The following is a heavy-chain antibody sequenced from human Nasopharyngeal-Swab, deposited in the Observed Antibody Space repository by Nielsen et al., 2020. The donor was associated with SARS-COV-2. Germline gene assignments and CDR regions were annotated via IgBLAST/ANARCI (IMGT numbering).Heavy chain of an antibody. V-gene: IGHV4-34*01. CDR1: GGSFSGYY. Sequence: SETLSLTCAVYGGSFSGYYWSWIRQPPGKGLEWIGEINHSGSTNYNPSLKSRVTISVDTSKNQFSLKLSSVTAADTAVYYCARGRKIVAARWYFDLWGRGTLVTVSS. CDR3: ARGRKIVAARWYFDL. D-gene: IGHD5-12*01. CDR2: INHSGST. J-gene: IGHJ2*01.